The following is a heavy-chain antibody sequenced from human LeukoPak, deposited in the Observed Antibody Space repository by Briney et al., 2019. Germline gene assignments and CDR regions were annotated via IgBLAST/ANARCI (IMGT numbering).Heavy chain of an antibody. CDR2: IYDSGST. Sequence: PSETLSLTCTVSGGSISSYYWSWIRQPPGRGLEWIGYIYDSGSTNYNPSLKSRVTISVDTSKNQFSLKLSSVTAADTAVYYCARNPPYYYGSGSFDPWGQGTLVTVSS. V-gene: IGHV4-59*01. D-gene: IGHD3-10*01. CDR1: GGSISSYY. CDR3: ARNPPYYYGSGSFDP. J-gene: IGHJ5*02.